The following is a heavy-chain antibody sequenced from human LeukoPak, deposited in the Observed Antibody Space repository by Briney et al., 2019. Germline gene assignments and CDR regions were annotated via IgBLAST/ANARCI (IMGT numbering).Heavy chain of an antibody. CDR2: IKSKTDGGTT. V-gene: IGHV3-15*01. J-gene: IGHJ4*02. CDR3: TTSIPYYYGSGSYTPDY. CDR1: GFTFSNAW. Sequence: GGSLRLSCAASGFTFSNAWMSWVRQAPGEGLEWVGRIKSKTDGGTTDYAAPVKGRFTFSRDDSKNTLYLQMNSLKTEDTAVYYCTTSIPYYYGSGSYTPDYWGQGTLVTVSS. D-gene: IGHD3-10*01.